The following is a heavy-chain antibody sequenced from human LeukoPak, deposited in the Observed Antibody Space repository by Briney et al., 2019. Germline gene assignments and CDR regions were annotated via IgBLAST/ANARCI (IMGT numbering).Heavy chain of an antibody. J-gene: IGHJ4*02. V-gene: IGHV3-33*01. CDR2: IWNDGSNK. Sequence: PGGSLRLSCAASGFTLSIYGMHWVRQAPGKGREWVAVIWNDGSNKYYADSVKGRFTISRDNSKNTLYLQMNSLRAEDTAVYSCARASGPFDYWGQGTLVTVSS. CDR1: GFTLSIYG. CDR3: ARASGPFDY. D-gene: IGHD3-10*01.